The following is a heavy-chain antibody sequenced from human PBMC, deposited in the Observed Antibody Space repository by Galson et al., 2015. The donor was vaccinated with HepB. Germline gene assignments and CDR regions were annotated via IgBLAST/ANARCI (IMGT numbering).Heavy chain of an antibody. V-gene: IGHV3-53*01. CDR3: ARALYYSSSWYEGSPLYFDY. CDR1: GFTVSSNY. Sequence: SLRLSCAASGFTVSSNYMSWVRQAPGKGLEWVSVIYSGGSTYYADSVKGRFTISRDNSKNTLYLQTNSLRAEDTAVYYCARALYYSSSWYEGSPLYFDYWGQGTLVTVSS. J-gene: IGHJ4*02. D-gene: IGHD6-13*01. CDR2: IYSGGST.